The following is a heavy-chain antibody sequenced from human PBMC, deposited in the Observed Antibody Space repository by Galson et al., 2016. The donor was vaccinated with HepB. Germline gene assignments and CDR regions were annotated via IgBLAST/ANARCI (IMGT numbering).Heavy chain of an antibody. CDR1: GFFFSNFV. J-gene: IGHJ6*02. CDR2: ISDNTAGT. Sequence: SLRLSRAASGFFFSNFVMTWVRQAPGMGLEWVSDISDNTAGTKYADSVKGRFTISRDNSKNTVYLQMNSLRGEDTALYYCAKRMSYSYYYAMDIWGQGTTVTVSS. D-gene: IGHD2-15*01. V-gene: IGHV3-23*01. CDR3: AKRMSYSYYYAMDI.